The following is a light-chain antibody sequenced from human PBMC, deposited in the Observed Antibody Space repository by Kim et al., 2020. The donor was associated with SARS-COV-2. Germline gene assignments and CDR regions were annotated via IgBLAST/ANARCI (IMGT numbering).Light chain of an antibody. J-gene: IGKJ4*01. Sequence: PRESATLYCRASQNIDTYLACDQQRPGQAPRLLVYDASNRATGVPDRFRGSGSGTDFTLTISSLEPEDFSIYYCQQRNSWPPAVTFGGGTKVDIK. CDR2: DAS. CDR1: QNIDTY. V-gene: IGKV3-11*01. CDR3: QQRNSWPPAVT.